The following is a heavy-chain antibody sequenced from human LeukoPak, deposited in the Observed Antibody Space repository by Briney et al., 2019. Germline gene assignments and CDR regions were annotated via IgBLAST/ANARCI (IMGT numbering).Heavy chain of an antibody. CDR3: TRDGGDSGNTAFDI. Sequence: GGSLRVSCKGPGLTLIDHTIDWVRGAPGKGLEWVGPSRRKSQSYTTEYAASVKDRFTISRDDSKNSLHLQMNSLKTEDTAVYFCTRDGGDSGNTAFDIWGQGTMVTVSS. CDR2: SRRKSQSYTT. CDR1: GLTLIDHT. J-gene: IGHJ3*02. V-gene: IGHV3-72*01. D-gene: IGHD3-16*01.